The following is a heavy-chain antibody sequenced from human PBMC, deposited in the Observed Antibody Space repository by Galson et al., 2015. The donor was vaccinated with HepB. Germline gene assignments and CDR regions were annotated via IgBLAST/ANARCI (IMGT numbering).Heavy chain of an antibody. CDR2: IWYDGSNK. V-gene: IGHV3-33*01. CDR3: ARDREWELLSYWFDP. Sequence: SLRLSCAASGFTFSSYGMHWVRQAPGKGLEWVAVIWYDGSNKYYADSVKGRFTISRDNSKNTLYLQMNSLRAEDTAVYYCARDREWELLSYWFDPWGQGTLVTVSS. J-gene: IGHJ5*02. D-gene: IGHD1-26*01. CDR1: GFTFSSYG.